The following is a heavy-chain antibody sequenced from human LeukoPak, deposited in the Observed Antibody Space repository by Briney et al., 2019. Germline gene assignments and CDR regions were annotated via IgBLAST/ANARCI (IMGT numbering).Heavy chain of an antibody. J-gene: IGHJ4*02. Sequence: GASVKVSCKASGYTFTSYYMHWVRQAPGQGLEWMGWINPNSGGTNYAQKFQGRVTMTRDTSISTAYMELSRLRSDDTAVYYCARARSITMIVNFDYWGQGTLVTVSS. CDR2: INPNSGGT. D-gene: IGHD3-22*01. V-gene: IGHV1-2*02. CDR1: GYTFTSYY. CDR3: ARARSITMIVNFDY.